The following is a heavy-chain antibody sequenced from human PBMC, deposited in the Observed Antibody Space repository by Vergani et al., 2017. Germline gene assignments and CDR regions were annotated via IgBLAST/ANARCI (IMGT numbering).Heavy chain of an antibody. D-gene: IGHD1-26*01. CDR1: GFTFSTYA. V-gene: IGHV3-23*01. CDR3: VKDAGSYENCFDS. J-gene: IGHJ5*01. Sequence: EVQLLESGGSLKQPGGSVRLSCAASGFTFSTYAMHWVRQAPGKGLKWVSALTGGGGSTYYADSFKGRFIISRDNSRATLYLQMNSLRPEDTATYYCVKDAGSYENCFDSWGQGTLVTVAS. CDR2: LTGGGGST.